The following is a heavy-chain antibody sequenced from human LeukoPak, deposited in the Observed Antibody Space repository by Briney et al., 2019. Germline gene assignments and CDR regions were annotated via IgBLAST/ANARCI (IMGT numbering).Heavy chain of an antibody. CDR1: GFIFNHHA. CDR3: AKDAQRGFDYSNSLEY. J-gene: IGHJ4*02. V-gene: IGHV3-33*06. CDR2: IWSDKSNR. Sequence: GGSLRLSCAASGFIFNHHAMHWVRQAPGKGLEWVAVIWSDKSNRFYADSVRGRFTISRDDSRKTVYLQMEGMTAEDTAIYYCAKDAQRGFDYSNSLEYWGQGGLVTVAS. D-gene: IGHD4-11*01.